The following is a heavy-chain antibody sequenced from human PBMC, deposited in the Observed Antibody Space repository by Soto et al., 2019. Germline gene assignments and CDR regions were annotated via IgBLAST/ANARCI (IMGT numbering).Heavy chain of an antibody. CDR1: GGTFSSYT. V-gene: IGHV1-69*08. Sequence: QVQLVQSGAEVKKPGSSVKVSCKASGGTFSSYTISWVRQAPGQGLEWMGRIIPILGIANYAQKFQGRVTITADKSTSTAYMELSSLRSEETAVYYCARDLGPIVVVPAAMSGGFDPWGQGTLVTVSS. CDR3: ARDLGPIVVVPAAMSGGFDP. D-gene: IGHD2-2*01. J-gene: IGHJ5*02. CDR2: IIPILGIA.